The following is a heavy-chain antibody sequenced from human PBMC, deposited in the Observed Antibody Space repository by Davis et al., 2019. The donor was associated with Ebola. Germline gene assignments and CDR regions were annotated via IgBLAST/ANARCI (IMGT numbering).Heavy chain of an antibody. D-gene: IGHD4-17*01. V-gene: IGHV1-69*04. CDR3: ARDFGYGDTGDY. J-gene: IGHJ4*02. CDR2: IIPILGIA. CDR1: GGTFSSYT. Sequence: AALVKVSCKASGGTFSSYTISWVRQAPGQGLEWMGRIIPILGIANYAQKFQGRVTITADKSTSTAYMELSSLRSEDTAVYYCARDFGYGDTGDYWGQGTLVTVSS.